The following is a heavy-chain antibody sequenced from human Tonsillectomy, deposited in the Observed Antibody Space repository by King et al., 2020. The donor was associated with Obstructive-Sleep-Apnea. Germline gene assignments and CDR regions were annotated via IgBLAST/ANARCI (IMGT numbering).Heavy chain of an antibody. CDR1: GFTFDDYG. CDR3: AKDENGDYGAIGY. J-gene: IGHJ4*02. D-gene: IGHD4-17*01. V-gene: IGHV3-43D*03. Sequence: QLVQSGGVVVQPGGSLRLSCAASGFTFDDYGMHWVRQAPGKGLVWVSLITWNGGSTHYADSVEGRFTISRDNSKNSLYLQMNSLRPEDSALYYCAKDENGDYGAIGYWGQGTLVTVAS. CDR2: ITWNGGST.